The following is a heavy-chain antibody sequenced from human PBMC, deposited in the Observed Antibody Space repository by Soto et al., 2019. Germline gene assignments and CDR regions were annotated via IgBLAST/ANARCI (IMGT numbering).Heavy chain of an antibody. J-gene: IGHJ4*02. V-gene: IGHV3-33*01. Sequence: PGGSLRLSCAASGFTFSNYGMHWVRQAPGKGLEWVAIIWYDGSNKYYADSVKGRFTISRDNSKNTLYLQMNSLRAEDTAVYYCARGGSGSYHFDYWGQGTLVTVSS. CDR3: ARGGSGSYHFDY. D-gene: IGHD1-26*01. CDR1: GFTFSNYG. CDR2: IWYDGSNK.